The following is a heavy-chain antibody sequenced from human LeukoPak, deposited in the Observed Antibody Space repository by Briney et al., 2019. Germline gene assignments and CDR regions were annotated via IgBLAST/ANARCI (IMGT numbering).Heavy chain of an antibody. J-gene: IGHJ4*02. Sequence: GGSLRLSCAAFGFTFSSYAMSWVRQAPGKGLEWVSGISGSGGSTYYADSVKGRFTISRDNSKNTLYLQMNSLRAEDTAVYYCAKAGYGYNSLGYFDYWGQGTLVTVSS. CDR1: GFTFSSYA. D-gene: IGHD5-24*01. V-gene: IGHV3-23*01. CDR3: AKAGYGYNSLGYFDY. CDR2: ISGSGGST.